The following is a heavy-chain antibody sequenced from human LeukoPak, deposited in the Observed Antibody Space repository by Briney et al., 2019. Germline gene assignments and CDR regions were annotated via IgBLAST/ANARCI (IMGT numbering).Heavy chain of an antibody. CDR2: ISTTDSIT. CDR3: ARDHAWGFDS. V-gene: IGHV3-48*01. Sequence: GGSLRLSCAASGFIFTSYTMNWVRQAPGKGLEWISFISTTDSITSYADSVQGRFTISRDNAKNSLYLQMSSLRADDTAVYCCARDHAWGFDSWGQGTLVTVSP. D-gene: IGHD7-27*01. J-gene: IGHJ4*02. CDR1: GFIFTSYT.